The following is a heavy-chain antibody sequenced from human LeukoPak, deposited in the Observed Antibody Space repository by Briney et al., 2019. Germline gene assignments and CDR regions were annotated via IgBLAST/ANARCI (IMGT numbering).Heavy chain of an antibody. D-gene: IGHD2-2*01. V-gene: IGHV4-39*01. CDR2: IYYSGST. CDR3: ARTHCSSTSCYRHYYYYYGMDV. J-gene: IGHJ6*02. Sequence: SETLSLTCTVSGGSISSSSYYWGWIRQPPGKGLEWIGSIYYSGSTYYNPSLKSRVTISVDTSKNQFSLKLSSVTAADTAVYYCARTHCSSTSCYRHYYYYYGMDVWGQGTTVTVSS. CDR1: GGSISSSSYY.